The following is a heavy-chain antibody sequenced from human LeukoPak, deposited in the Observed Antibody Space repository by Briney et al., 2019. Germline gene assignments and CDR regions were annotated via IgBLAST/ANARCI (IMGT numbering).Heavy chain of an antibody. J-gene: IGHJ4*02. Sequence: PGGSLRLSCAASGLTFSSYAMHWVRQAPGKGLEWVAVISYDGSNKYYADSVKGRFTISRDNSKNTLYLQMNSLRAEDTAVYYCASMYVLGYSYGYYLDYWGQGTLVTVSS. CDR1: GLTFSSYA. D-gene: IGHD5-18*01. CDR2: ISYDGSNK. CDR3: ASMYVLGYSYGYYLDY. V-gene: IGHV3-30*04.